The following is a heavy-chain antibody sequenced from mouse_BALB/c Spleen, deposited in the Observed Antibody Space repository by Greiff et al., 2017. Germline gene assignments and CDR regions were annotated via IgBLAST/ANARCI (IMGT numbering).Heavy chain of an antibody. J-gene: IGHJ3*01. CDR2: IWTGGGT. CDR3: VRPLAY. Sequence: VKLMESGPGLVAPSQSLSITCTVSGFSLTSYDISWIRQPPGKGLEWLGVIWTGGGTNYNSAFMSRLSISKDNSKSQVFLKMNSLQTDDTAIYYCVRPLAYWGQGTLVTVSA. CDR1: GFSLTSYD. V-gene: IGHV2-9-2*01.